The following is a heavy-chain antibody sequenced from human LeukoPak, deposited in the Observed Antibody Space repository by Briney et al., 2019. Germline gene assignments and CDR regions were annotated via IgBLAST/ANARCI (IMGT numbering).Heavy chain of an antibody. CDR3: ATSLSSHHPPNWYFDL. J-gene: IGHJ2*01. D-gene: IGHD2-15*01. V-gene: IGHV4-39*01. CDR2: IYYSGST. CDR1: GGSISSSSYY. Sequence: PSETLSLTCTVSGGSISSSSYYWGWIRQPPGKGLEWIGSIYYSGSTYYNPSLKGRVTISVDTSKNQFSLKLSSVTAADTAVYYCATSLSSHHPPNWYFDLWGRGTLVTVSS.